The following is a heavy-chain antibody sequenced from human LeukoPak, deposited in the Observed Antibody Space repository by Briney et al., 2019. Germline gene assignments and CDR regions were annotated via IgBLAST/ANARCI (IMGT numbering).Heavy chain of an antibody. Sequence: GGSLRLSCAASGFTFDDYAMHWVRQGPGKGLEWVSLISGDEGITYYEDSVKGRFTIYRDNSKNSLYLQMNSLRTEDTALYYCAKDIGGYSFAADYWGQGTLVTVSS. CDR2: ISGDEGIT. CDR1: GFTFDDYA. D-gene: IGHD5-18*01. V-gene: IGHV3-43*02. CDR3: AKDIGGYSFAADY. J-gene: IGHJ4*02.